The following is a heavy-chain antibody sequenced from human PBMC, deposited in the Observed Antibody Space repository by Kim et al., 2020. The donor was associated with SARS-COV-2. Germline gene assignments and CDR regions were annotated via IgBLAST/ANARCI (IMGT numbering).Heavy chain of an antibody. Sequence: FTISRDNSKNTLYLQMNSLRAEDTAVYYCAKDRGGYYDFWSGYYTAVDYWGQGTLVTVSS. J-gene: IGHJ4*02. V-gene: IGHV3-23*01. D-gene: IGHD3-3*01. CDR3: AKDRGGYYDFWSGYYTAVDY.